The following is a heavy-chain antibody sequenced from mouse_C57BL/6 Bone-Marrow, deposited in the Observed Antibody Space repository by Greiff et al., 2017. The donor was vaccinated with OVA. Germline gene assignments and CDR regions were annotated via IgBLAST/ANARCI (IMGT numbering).Heavy chain of an antibody. CDR1: GFTFSSYG. D-gene: IGHD2-2*01. CDR3: SSHTYGYAWIIDV. J-gene: IGHJ1*03. Sequence: EVKLMESGGDLVKPGESLKLSCAASGFTFSSYGMSWVRQTPDKRLEWVATISSGGSYTYYPDSVKGLFTISRDNAKYYLYLQMSSQKSEDTTMYYCSSHTYGYAWIIDVWDTGTSVTVSS. CDR2: ISSGGSYT. V-gene: IGHV5-6*01.